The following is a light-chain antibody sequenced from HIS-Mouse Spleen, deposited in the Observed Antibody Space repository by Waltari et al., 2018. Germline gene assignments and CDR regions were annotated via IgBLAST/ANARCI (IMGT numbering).Light chain of an antibody. CDR1: ALPKKY. J-gene: IGLJ2*01. Sequence: SYELTQPPSVSVSPGQTARITCSGDALPKKYAYWYQQKQGQAPVLVLYEDSKRPSGIPERFASSSSGTMATLTISGAQVEDEADYYCYSTDSSGNHRVFGGGTKLTVL. V-gene: IGLV3-10*01. CDR2: EDS. CDR3: YSTDSSGNHRV.